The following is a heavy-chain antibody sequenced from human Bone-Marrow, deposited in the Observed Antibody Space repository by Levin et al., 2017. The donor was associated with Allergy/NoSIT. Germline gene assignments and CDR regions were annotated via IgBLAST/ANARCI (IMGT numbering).Heavy chain of an antibody. CDR2: IFPNDKK. CDR3: ARTFEPFDHGDDIPDH. CDR1: GFSLSNPRVG. J-gene: IGHJ4*02. D-gene: IGHD4-17*01. Sequence: SGPTLVKPTETLTLTCTVSGFSLSNPRVGVSWIRQSPGKALEWLAHIFPNDKKSYNTSLKNRLTISTDTSRSQVVLALTNVDPMDTATYFCARTFEPFDHGDDIPDHWGQGTLVTVSS. V-gene: IGHV2-26*01.